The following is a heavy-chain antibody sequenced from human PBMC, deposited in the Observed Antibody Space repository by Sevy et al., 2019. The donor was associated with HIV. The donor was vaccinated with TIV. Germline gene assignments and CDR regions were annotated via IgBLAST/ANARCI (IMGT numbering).Heavy chain of an antibody. CDR1: GFTFGDYA. J-gene: IGHJ4*02. Sequence: GGSLRLSCTTSGFTFGDYAMNWVRQTPGKGLEWVAFIKSKAQGGTIDHAASVKGRFTMSRDDSKSIAYLEMNNLKIEGSAVYYCTRWSGVQSIFDYWGQGTLVTVSS. D-gene: IGHD3-3*01. V-gene: IGHV3-49*04. CDR2: IKSKAQGGTI. CDR3: TRWSGVQSIFDY.